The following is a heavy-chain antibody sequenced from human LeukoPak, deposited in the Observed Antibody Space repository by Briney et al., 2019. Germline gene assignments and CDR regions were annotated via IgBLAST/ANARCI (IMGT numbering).Heavy chain of an antibody. J-gene: IGHJ6*03. D-gene: IGHD6-19*01. CDR2: INPNSGGT. V-gene: IGHV1-2*02. Sequence: GASVKVSCKASGYTFTGYYMHWVRQAPGQGLEWMGWINPNSGGTNYAQKLQGRVTMTRDTSISTAYMELSRLRSDDTAVYYCARVGSSGWQAYYYYYMDVWGKGTTVTISS. CDR1: GYTFTGYY. CDR3: ARVGSSGWQAYYYYYMDV.